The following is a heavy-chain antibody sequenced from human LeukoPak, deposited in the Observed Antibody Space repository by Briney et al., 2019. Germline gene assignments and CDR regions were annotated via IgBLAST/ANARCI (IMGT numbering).Heavy chain of an antibody. D-gene: IGHD2-15*01. CDR1: GYTFTSYY. CDR3: ATAQRCSGGTCYAWTDAFHV. J-gene: IGHJ3*01. Sequence: ASVKVSCKASGYTFTSYYMHWVRQAPGQGLEWLGWVHLNGGGTYRAQKFEGRVTMTKGSSISTASMELSGLTSDDTAVYYCATAQRCSGGTCYAWTDAFHVWGQGTMVIVSS. CDR2: VHLNGGGT. V-gene: IGHV1-2*02.